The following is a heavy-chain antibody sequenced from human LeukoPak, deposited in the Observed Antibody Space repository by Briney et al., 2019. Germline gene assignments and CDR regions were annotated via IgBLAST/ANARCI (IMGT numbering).Heavy chain of an antibody. D-gene: IGHD2-15*01. J-gene: IGHJ6*03. V-gene: IGHV3-30*04. CDR2: ISHTGSIE. CDR3: ARDRAVALPTYYYYMDV. Sequence: GGSLRLSCAASGFTFSTYEMNWVRQAPGKGLEWVAVISHTGSIETYADSVKGRFTISRDNSKNTVYLQMNSLKTEDTAVYYCARDRAVALPTYYYYMDVWGKGTTVTVSS. CDR1: GFTFSTYE.